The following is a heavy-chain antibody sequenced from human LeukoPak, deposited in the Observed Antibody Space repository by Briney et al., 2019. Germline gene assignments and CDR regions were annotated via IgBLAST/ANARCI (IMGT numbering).Heavy chain of an antibody. Sequence: SETLSLTCTVSGGSISSYYWSWIRQPPGKGLEWIGYIYYSGSTNYNPSLKSRVTISVDTSKNQFSLKLSSVTAADTAVYYCARGVGYSYGVFDYWGQGTLVTVSS. CDR3: ARGVGYSYGVFDY. V-gene: IGHV4-59*01. CDR1: GGSISSYY. J-gene: IGHJ4*02. D-gene: IGHD5-18*01. CDR2: IYYSGST.